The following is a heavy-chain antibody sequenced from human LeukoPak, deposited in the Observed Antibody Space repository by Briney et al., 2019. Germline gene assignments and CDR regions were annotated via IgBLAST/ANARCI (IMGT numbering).Heavy chain of an antibody. D-gene: IGHD3-10*01. Sequence: SETLSLTCAVSGGSISSYYWSWIRQPPGKGLEWVWYIYYSGSTNYNPSLKIRGTISIDTYKNKFSLKLSSVTAADTAVYYCASHIGEFDPWGQGTMVTVSS. CDR1: GGSISSYY. V-gene: IGHV4-59*08. CDR2: IYYSGST. J-gene: IGHJ5*02. CDR3: ASHIGEFDP.